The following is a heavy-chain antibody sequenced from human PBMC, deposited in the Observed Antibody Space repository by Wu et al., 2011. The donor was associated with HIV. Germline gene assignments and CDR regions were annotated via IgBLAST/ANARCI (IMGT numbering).Heavy chain of an antibody. V-gene: IGHV1-69*14. Sequence: QVQLVQSGAEVKKPGSSVKVSCKASGGTFSSYAISWVRQAPGQGLEWMGGIIPIFGTVNYAQKFQGRVTITADKSTSTAYMELSSLRSEDTAVYYCARGSTSRTYGTTPDYYYYMDVWAKGPRSPSP. CDR1: GGTFSSYA. D-gene: IGHD4-11*01. J-gene: IGHJ6*03. CDR3: ARGSTSRTYGTTPDYYYYMDV. CDR2: IIPIFGTV.